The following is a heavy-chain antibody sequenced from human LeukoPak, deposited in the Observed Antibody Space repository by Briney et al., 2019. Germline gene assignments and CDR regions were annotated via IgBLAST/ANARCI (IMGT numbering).Heavy chain of an antibody. V-gene: IGHV4-59*01. CDR2: IYYRGST. CDR3: ARERIGAFDI. D-gene: IGHD2-15*01. CDR1: GGSISSYY. Sequence: PSETLSLTCTVSGGSISSYYWSWIRQPPGKGLEWIGYIYYRGSTNYNPSLKSRVTISVDTSKNQFSLKLSSVTAADTAVYYCARERIGAFDIWGQGTMVTVSS. J-gene: IGHJ3*02.